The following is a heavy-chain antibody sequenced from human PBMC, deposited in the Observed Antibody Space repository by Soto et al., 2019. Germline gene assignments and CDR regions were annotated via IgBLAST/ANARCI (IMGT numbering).Heavy chain of an antibody. CDR2: IYPSDSDT. Sequence: PGESLKISCLVSGYTFTIYWIGWVRQMPGKGLEWMGIIYPSDSDTRYSPSFQGQVTISADQSINTAYLQRDSLKASDTAIYYCARPANTVADHFDLWGQGTPVTDSS. D-gene: IGHD4-17*01. J-gene: IGHJ4*02. CDR3: ARPANTVADHFDL. V-gene: IGHV5-51*01. CDR1: GYTFTIYW.